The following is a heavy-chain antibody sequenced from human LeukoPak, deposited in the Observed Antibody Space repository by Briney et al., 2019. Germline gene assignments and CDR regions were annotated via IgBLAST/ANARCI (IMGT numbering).Heavy chain of an antibody. CDR2: IYNNGGRT. CDR1: GFTFTNSA. J-gene: IGHJ4*02. Sequence: GGSLRLSCVASGFTFTNSAMTWARQAPGKGPEWVSGIYNNGGRTFYADSVKGRFTISRDNFKNMLYLRMDSLRVEDTAIYYCVKRAGTDGLDDSLDYWGQGILVTVSS. D-gene: IGHD3-10*01. V-gene: IGHV3-23*05. CDR3: VKRAGTDGLDDSLDY.